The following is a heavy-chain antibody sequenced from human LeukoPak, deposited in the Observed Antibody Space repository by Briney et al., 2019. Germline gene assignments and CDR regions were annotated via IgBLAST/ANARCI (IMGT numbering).Heavy chain of an antibody. CDR1: GGSISSGSYY. CDR3: ARSGEMATISSNRV. Sequence: PSETLSLTCTVSGGSISSGSYYWSWIRQPAGKGLEWIGRFYTSGSTNYNPSLKSRVTISVDTSKNQLSLKLSSVTAADTAVYYCARSGEMATISSNRVWGQGTLVTVSS. V-gene: IGHV4-61*02. CDR2: FYTSGST. D-gene: IGHD5-24*01. J-gene: IGHJ4*02.